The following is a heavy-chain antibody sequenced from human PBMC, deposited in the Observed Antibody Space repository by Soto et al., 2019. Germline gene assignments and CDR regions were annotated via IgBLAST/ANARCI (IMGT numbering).Heavy chain of an antibody. Sequence: TGGSLRLSCAASGFTFSSYWMHWVRQAPGKGLEYVSAISSNGGSTYYANSVKGRFTISRDNSKNTLYLQMGSLRAEDMAVYYCARGQWLSPRFDYWGQGTLVTVSS. V-gene: IGHV3-64*01. CDR3: ARGQWLSPRFDY. CDR1: GFTFSSYW. CDR2: ISSNGGST. D-gene: IGHD6-19*01. J-gene: IGHJ4*02.